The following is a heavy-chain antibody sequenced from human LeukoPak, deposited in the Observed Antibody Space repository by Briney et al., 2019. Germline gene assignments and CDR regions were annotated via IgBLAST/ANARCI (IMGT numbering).Heavy chain of an antibody. Sequence: PGGSLRLSCSASGFTFSSYWMSRGRQAPGKGLEWVANIKQDGSEKYYVDSVKGRFTISRDNAKNSLYLQMNSLRAEDTAVYFCARGARLSDYWGQGTLVTVSS. CDR2: IKQDGSEK. V-gene: IGHV3-7*01. J-gene: IGHJ4*02. CDR3: ARGARLSDY. CDR1: GFTFSSYW. D-gene: IGHD3-16*01.